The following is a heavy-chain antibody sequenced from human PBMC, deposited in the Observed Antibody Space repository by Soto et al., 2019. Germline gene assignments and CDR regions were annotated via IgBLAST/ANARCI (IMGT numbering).Heavy chain of an antibody. V-gene: IGHV3-33*01. CDR2: IWYDGSNK. CDR3: ARDRSTVTTLGWFDP. J-gene: IGHJ5*02. CDR1: GFTFSSYG. D-gene: IGHD4-4*01. Sequence: QVQLVESGGGVVQPGRSLRLSCAASGFTFSSYGMHWVRQAPGKGLEWVAVIWYDGSNKYYADSVKGRFTISRDNSKNMLYLQMNSLRAEDTAVYYCARDRSTVTTLGWFDPWGQGTLVTVSS.